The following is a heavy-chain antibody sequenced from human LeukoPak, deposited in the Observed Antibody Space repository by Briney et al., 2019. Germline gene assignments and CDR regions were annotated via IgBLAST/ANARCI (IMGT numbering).Heavy chain of an antibody. Sequence: GRSLRLSCAGSGFIFNNYAMHWVRQPPGKGLEWVSGISWNSGSIDYADSVKGRFTISRDNAKNSLYLQMNSLRAEDTAVYYCARLQWLQTGRDFLDYWGQGTLVTVSS. J-gene: IGHJ4*02. D-gene: IGHD6-19*01. CDR3: ARLQWLQTGRDFLDY. V-gene: IGHV3-9*01. CDR2: ISWNSGSI. CDR1: GFIFNNYA.